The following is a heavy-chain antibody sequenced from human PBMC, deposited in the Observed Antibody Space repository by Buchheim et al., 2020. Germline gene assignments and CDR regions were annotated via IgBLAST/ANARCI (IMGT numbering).Heavy chain of an antibody. CDR3: ARDSLRFLEWLLYY. CDR2: ISYDGSNK. CDR1: GFTFSSYA. Sequence: QVQLVESGGGVVQPGRSLRLSCAASGFTFSSYAMHWVRQAPGKGLEWVAVISYDGSNKYYADSVKGRFTISRDNSKKTLYLQMNSLRAEDTAVYYCARDSLRFLEWLLYYWGQGTL. D-gene: IGHD3-3*01. J-gene: IGHJ4*02. V-gene: IGHV3-30-3*01.